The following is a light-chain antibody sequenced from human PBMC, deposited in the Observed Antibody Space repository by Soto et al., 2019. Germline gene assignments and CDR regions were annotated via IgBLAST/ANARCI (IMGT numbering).Light chain of an antibody. CDR3: CSYAGSYSYA. J-gene: IGLJ1*01. CDR1: SSDVGGYNY. V-gene: IGLV2-14*01. CDR2: EVT. Sequence: QSVLTQPASVSGSPGQSITISCTGTSSDVGGYNYVSWYQQRPGKAPKFMIYEVTNRPSGVSNRFSGSKSGNTASLTISGLQAEDEADYYCCSYAGSYSYAFATGTKVTVL.